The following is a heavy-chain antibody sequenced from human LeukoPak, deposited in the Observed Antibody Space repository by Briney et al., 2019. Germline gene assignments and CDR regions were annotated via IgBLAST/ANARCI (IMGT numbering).Heavy chain of an antibody. CDR3: ARESTEDIVVVVAAESYFDY. D-gene: IGHD2-15*01. CDR2: TYYRSKLYN. V-gene: IGHV6-1*01. Sequence: SQTLSLTCAISGDSVSSNSAAWNWIRQSPSRGLEWLVRTYYRSKLYNDYAVSVKSRITINPDTSKNQFSLQLNSVTPEDTAVYYCARESTEDIVVVVAAESYFDYWGQGTLVTVSS. CDR1: GDSVSSNSAA. J-gene: IGHJ4*02.